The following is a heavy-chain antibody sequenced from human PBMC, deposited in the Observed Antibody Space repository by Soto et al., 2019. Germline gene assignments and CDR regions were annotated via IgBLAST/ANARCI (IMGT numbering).Heavy chain of an antibody. CDR3: ARNMDYYYGRGSGNGHGV. Sequence: QVQLVQSGAEVKEPGDSVRVSCEASGYTFTAYHIHWVRQAPGQGLEWLGWINPKFGDTTYAQDFQGRVSMTRDMSISTVYMELSRLTSDDTAIYYCARNMDYYYGRGSGNGHGVWGKGTKVTVFS. D-gene: IGHD3-10*02. V-gene: IGHV1-2*02. CDR1: GYTFTAYH. CDR2: INPKFGDT. J-gene: IGHJ6*04.